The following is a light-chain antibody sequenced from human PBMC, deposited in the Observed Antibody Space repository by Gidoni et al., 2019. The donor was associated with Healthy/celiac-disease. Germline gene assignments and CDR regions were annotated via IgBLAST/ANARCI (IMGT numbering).Light chain of an antibody. V-gene: IGKV3-15*01. Sequence: EIVMTQSPATLSVSPGERATLSCRASQSGSSNLAWYQQKPGQAPRLLIYGASTRATGIPARFSGSGSGTEFTLTISSLQSEDFAVYYCQQYNNWHPNXVXQGTKLEIK. CDR1: QSGSSN. CDR3: QQYNNWHPNX. J-gene: IGKJ2*01. CDR2: GAS.